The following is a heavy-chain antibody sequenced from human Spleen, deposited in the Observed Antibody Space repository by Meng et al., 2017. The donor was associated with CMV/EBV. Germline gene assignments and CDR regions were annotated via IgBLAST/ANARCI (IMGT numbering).Heavy chain of an antibody. CDR3: ARVPPPHYYDTSGPFDY. CDR2: ISAYNGNT. J-gene: IGHJ4*02. Sequence: ASVKVSCKASGYTFTSYGISWVRQAPGQGLEWMGWISAYNGNTNYAQKLQGRVTMTTDTSTSTAYMEVRSLKSDDTAVYFCARVPPPHYYDTSGPFDYWGQGTLVTVS. CDR1: GYTFTSYG. D-gene: IGHD3-22*01. V-gene: IGHV1-18*01.